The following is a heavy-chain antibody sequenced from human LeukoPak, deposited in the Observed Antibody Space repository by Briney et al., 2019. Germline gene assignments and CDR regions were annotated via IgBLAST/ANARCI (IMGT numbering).Heavy chain of an antibody. CDR3: ARDSPSYGLDV. CDR1: GFTVSSNY. Sequence: PGGSLRLSCAASGFTVSSNYMSWVRQAPGKGLEWVSAIYSGGRTYYADSVKGRFTISRDSSKNTLYLQMNSLRAEDTAVYYCARDSPSYGLDVWGQGTTVTVSS. V-gene: IGHV3-53*01. J-gene: IGHJ6*02. CDR2: IYSGGRT.